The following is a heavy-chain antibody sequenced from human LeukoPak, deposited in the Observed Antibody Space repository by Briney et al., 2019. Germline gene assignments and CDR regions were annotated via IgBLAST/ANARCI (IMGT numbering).Heavy chain of an antibody. J-gene: IGHJ5*02. CDR1: GYTFTGKF. CDR2: INPNNGDT. D-gene: IGHD2-2*01. V-gene: IGHV1-2*02. CDR3: ARGGSRYCSSTSCVASWFDP. Sequence: ASVKVSCKTSGYTFTGKFMHWVRQAPGQGPEWMGWINPNNGDTNYAQKFQGRVTMTRVTSISTAYMELSRLRSDDTAVYYCARGGSRYCSSTSCVASWFDPWGQGTLVTVSS.